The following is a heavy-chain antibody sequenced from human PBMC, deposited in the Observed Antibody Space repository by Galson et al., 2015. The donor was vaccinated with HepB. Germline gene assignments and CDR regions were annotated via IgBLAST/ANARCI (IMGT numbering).Heavy chain of an antibody. Sequence: SVKVSCKASGYTFTSYAMNWVRQAPGQGLEWMGWINTNTGNPTYAQGFTGRFVFSLDTSVSTAYLQISSLKAEDTAVYYCARDSPGGVAAAGLFDPWGQGTLVTVSS. CDR1: GYTFTSYA. J-gene: IGHJ5*02. CDR3: ARDSPGGVAAAGLFDP. CDR2: INTNTGNP. V-gene: IGHV7-4-1*02. D-gene: IGHD6-13*01.